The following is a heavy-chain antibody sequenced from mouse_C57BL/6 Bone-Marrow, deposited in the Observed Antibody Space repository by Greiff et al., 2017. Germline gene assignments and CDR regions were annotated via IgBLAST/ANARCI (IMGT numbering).Heavy chain of an antibody. D-gene: IGHD2-10*02. V-gene: IGHV1-81*01. CDR1: GYTFTSYG. CDR3: AREDLYAGEEGFAY. J-gene: IGHJ3*01. CDR2: IYPRSGNT. Sequence: QVQLQQSGAELARPGASVKLSCKASGYTFTSYGISWVKQRTGQGLEWIGEIYPRSGNTYYNEKFKGKATLTADKSSSTAYMELRSLTSEDSAVYYCAREDLYAGEEGFAYWGQGTPVTVSA.